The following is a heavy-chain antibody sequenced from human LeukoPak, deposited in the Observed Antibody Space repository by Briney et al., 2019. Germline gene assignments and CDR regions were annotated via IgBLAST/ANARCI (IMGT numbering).Heavy chain of an antibody. CDR1: GFTFSSYG. Sequence: GGSLRLSCAASGFTFSSYGMHWVRQAPGKGLEWVAVISYYRSNKYYADSVKGRFTISRDNSKNTLYLQMNSLRAEDTAVYYCAKALRVGYYYYYMDVWGKGTTVTVSS. J-gene: IGHJ6*03. V-gene: IGHV3-30*18. CDR3: AKALRVGYYYYYMDV. D-gene: IGHD1-26*01. CDR2: ISYYRSNK.